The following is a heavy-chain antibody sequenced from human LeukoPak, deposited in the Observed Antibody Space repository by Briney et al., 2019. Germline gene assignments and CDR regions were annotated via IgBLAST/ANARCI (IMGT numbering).Heavy chain of an antibody. D-gene: IGHD5-12*01. CDR3: ARGVDPRDLKPRDY. J-gene: IGHJ4*02. V-gene: IGHV3-53*01. CDR1: GFTVSSNY. Sequence: GGSLRLSCAASGFTVSSNYMSWVRQAPGKGLEWVSVIYSGGSTYYADSVKGRSTISRDNSKNTLYLQMNSLRAEDTAVYYCARGVDPRDLKPRDYWGQGTLVTVSS. CDR2: IYSGGST.